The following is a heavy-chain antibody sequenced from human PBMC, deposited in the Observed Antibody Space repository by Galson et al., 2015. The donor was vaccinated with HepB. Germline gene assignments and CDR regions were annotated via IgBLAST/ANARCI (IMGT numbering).Heavy chain of an antibody. CDR2: ISDSGKNT. CDR1: GFTFRNYA. J-gene: IGHJ3*02. Sequence: SLRLSCAASGFTFRNYAMSWVRQAPGKGLEWVSGISDSGKNTYHADSVKGRSTISRDNSKNTLYLQMNSLRVEDTAVYYCSKDAFEIWGQGTMVTVSS. CDR3: SKDAFEI. V-gene: IGHV3-23*01.